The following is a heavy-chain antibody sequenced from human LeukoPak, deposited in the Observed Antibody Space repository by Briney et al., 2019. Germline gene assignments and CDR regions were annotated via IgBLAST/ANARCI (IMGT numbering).Heavy chain of an antibody. Sequence: SEILSLTCTVSGGSISSYYWSWIRQPPGKGLEWIGYIYYSGSTNYNPSLKSRVTISVDTSKNQFSLKLSSVTAADTAVYYCARDRYYDSSGFPGLGYYYGMDVWGQGTTVTVSS. CDR1: GGSISSYY. D-gene: IGHD3-22*01. J-gene: IGHJ6*02. CDR2: IYYSGST. V-gene: IGHV4-59*01. CDR3: ARDRYYDSSGFPGLGYYYGMDV.